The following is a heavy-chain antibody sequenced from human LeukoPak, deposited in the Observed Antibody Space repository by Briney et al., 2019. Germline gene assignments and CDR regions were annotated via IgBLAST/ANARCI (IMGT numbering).Heavy chain of an antibody. J-gene: IGHJ5*02. CDR1: GGSISSYY. CDR2: IYTSGST. D-gene: IGHD6-13*01. V-gene: IGHV4-4*07. CDR3: ARDSLAAATMFWSDP. Sequence: PSETLSLTCTVSGGSISSYYWSWIRQPAGKGLEWIGRIYTSGSTNYNPSLKSRVTMSVDTSKNQFSLKLSSVTAADTAVYYCARDSLAAATMFWSDPCGQRTPVTVSS.